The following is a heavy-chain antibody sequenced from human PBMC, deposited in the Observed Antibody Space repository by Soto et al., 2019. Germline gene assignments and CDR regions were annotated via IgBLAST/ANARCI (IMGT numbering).Heavy chain of an antibody. CDR1: GFIVSNNY. CDR2: IYPVGTT. D-gene: IGHD1-1*01. V-gene: IGHV3-53*01. J-gene: IGHJ2*01. CDR3: AKSRGTNELGYLDL. Sequence: VQLVESGGGVIQPGGSLRLSCAASGFIVSNNYMSWVRQAPGKGLDWVSIIYPVGTTYYADSVKGRFTISRDNSKNTLYLQMNSLRAEDTAIYYCAKSRGTNELGYLDLWGRGTLVTVSS.